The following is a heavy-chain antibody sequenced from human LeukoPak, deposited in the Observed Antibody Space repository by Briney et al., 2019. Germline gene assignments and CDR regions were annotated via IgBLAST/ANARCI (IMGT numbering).Heavy chain of an antibody. Sequence: ASVRVSCTASGYTYTGYYMNWVRQAPGQGLEWMGWINPNSGGTNYAQKFQGRVTMTRDTSISTAYMELSRLRSDDTAVYYCARERITMVRGVSSLSYWGQGTLVTVSS. D-gene: IGHD3-10*01. CDR3: ARERITMVRGVSSLSY. V-gene: IGHV1-2*02. CDR1: GYTYTGYY. CDR2: INPNSGGT. J-gene: IGHJ4*02.